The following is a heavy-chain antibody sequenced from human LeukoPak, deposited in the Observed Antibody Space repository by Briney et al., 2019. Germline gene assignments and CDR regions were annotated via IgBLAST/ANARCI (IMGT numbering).Heavy chain of an antibody. CDR2: IIPIFGTA. CDR3: ARHRYCSSTSCYHFDY. CDR1: GGTFSSYA. Sequence: SVKVSCKATGGTFSSYAISWVRQAPGQGLEWMGRIIPIFGTANYAQKFQGRVTINADESTRTAYMELSSLRSEDTAVYYCARHRYCSSTSCYHFDYWGQRTLVTVSS. V-gene: IGHV1-69*13. J-gene: IGHJ4*02. D-gene: IGHD2-2*01.